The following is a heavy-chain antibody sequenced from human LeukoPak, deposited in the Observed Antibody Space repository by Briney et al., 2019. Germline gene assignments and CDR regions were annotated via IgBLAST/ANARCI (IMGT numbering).Heavy chain of an antibody. V-gene: IGHV1-2*02. CDR3: ARKLGYCSSTSCYRYFDY. D-gene: IGHD2-2*01. Sequence: GASVKVSCKASGYTFTGYYMHWVRQAPGQGLEWMGWINPNSGGTNYAQKFQGRVTMTRDTSISTAYMELSRLRSDDTAVYYCARKLGYCSSTSCYRYFDYWGQGTLVTVSS. CDR2: INPNSGGT. J-gene: IGHJ4*02. CDR1: GYTFTGYY.